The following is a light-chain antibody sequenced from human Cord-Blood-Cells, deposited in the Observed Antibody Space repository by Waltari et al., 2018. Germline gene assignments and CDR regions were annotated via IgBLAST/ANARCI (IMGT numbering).Light chain of an antibody. CDR3: QQRSNWPPFT. V-gene: IGKV3-11*01. Sequence: EIVLTQSPAILSLSPGESATLSCRASQSVSSYLAWYQQKPGQAPRLLIYDASNRATGIPARFSGSGSGTDFTLTISSLEPEDFAVYYCQQRSNWPPFTFGPGTKVDIK. CDR2: DAS. CDR1: QSVSSY. J-gene: IGKJ3*01.